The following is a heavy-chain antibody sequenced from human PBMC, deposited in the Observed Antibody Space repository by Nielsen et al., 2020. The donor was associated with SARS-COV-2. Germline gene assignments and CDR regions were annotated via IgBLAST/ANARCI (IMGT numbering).Heavy chain of an antibody. CDR3: AKDSRLGGEGYYYYYGMDV. J-gene: IGHJ6*02. Sequence: GESLKISCVASGFTFTSYAMSWVRQAPGKGLQWVSAIGKSGDTTFYADSVKGRFTISRDNSKNTLYLQMNSLRAEDTAVYYCAKDSRLGGEGYYYYYGMDVWGQGTTVTVSS. D-gene: IGHD3-10*01. CDR2: IGKSGDTT. V-gene: IGHV3-23*01. CDR1: GFTFTSYA.